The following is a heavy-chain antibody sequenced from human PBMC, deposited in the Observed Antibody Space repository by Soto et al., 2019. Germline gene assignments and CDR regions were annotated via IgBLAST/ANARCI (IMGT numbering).Heavy chain of an antibody. CDR1: EFTFSDHY. CDR3: ARDRTHYDFWSNYYPGTFEA. V-gene: IGHV3-11*01. J-gene: IGHJ3*01. D-gene: IGHD3-3*01. Sequence: GGSLRLSCAASEFTFSDHYMSWIRPAPGKGLEWISHVSGSGNTIHYADSVKGRFTISRDNTKNSLYLQMNSLRAEDTAVYYCARDRTHYDFWSNYYPGTFEAWRHGTMVTVS. CDR2: VSGSGNTI.